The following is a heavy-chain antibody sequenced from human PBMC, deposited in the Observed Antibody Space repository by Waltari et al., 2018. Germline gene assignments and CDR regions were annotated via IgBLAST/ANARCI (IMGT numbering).Heavy chain of an antibody. CDR3: ARDGYNKGNAFDI. V-gene: IGHV4-31*02. CDR2: IYYSGST. J-gene: IGHJ3*02. CDR1: GSISSGGYY. Sequence: GSISSGGYYWSWIRQHPGKGLEWIGYIYYSGSTYYNPSLKSRVTISVDTSKNQFSLKLSSVTAADTAVYYCARDGYNKGNAFDIWGQGTMVTVSS. D-gene: IGHD5-12*01.